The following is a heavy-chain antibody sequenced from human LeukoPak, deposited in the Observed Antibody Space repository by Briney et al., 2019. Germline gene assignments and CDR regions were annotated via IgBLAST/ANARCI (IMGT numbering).Heavy chain of an antibody. Sequence: SETLSLTCTVSGGSISSGGYYWSWLRQPPGKGLEWIGYIYHSGSTYYNPSLKSRVTISVDRSKNQFSLKLSSVTAADTAVYYCARDAAVAGIFDYWGQGTLVTVSS. CDR1: GGSISSGGYY. CDR2: IYHSGST. V-gene: IGHV4-30-2*01. CDR3: ARDAAVAGIFDY. J-gene: IGHJ4*02. D-gene: IGHD6-19*01.